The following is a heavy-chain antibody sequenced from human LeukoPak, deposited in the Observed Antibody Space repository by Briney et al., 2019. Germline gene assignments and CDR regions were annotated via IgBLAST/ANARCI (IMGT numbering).Heavy chain of an antibody. D-gene: IGHD6-6*01. Sequence: PSETLSLTCTVSGDSMRSYFWSWIRQPPGKGLEWIGYIYYSGAINYNPSLKSRVTISVDKSKNQFSLKLNSVTAADTAVYYCARGQLVDRYFDYWGQGTLVTVSS. CDR3: ARGQLVDRYFDY. CDR1: GDSMRSYF. CDR2: IYYSGAI. V-gene: IGHV4-59*12. J-gene: IGHJ4*02.